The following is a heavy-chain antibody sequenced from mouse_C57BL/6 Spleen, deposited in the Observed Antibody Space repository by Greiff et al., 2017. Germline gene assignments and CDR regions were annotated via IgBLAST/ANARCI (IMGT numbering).Heavy chain of an antibody. V-gene: IGHV3-6*01. CDR1: GYSITSGYY. CDR3: ARGSAVAHFDY. Sequence: VQLQQSGPGLVKPSQSLSLTCSVTGYSITSGYYWNWIRQFPGNKLEWMGYISYDGSNNYNPSLKNRISITRDTSKNQFFLKLNSVTTEDTATYYCARGSAVAHFDYWGQGTTLTVSS. J-gene: IGHJ2*01. D-gene: IGHD1-1*01. CDR2: ISYDGSN.